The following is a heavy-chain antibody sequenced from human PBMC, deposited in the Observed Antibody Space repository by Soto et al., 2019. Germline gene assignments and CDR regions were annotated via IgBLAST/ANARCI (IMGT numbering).Heavy chain of an antibody. D-gene: IGHD3-22*01. CDR3: AGVGYYDSSGLT. Sequence: SETLSLTCTVSGGSISSYYWSWIRQPPGKGLEWIGYIYYGGSTNYNPSLKSRVTISVDTSKNQFSLKLSSVTAADTAVYYCAGVGYYDSSGLTWGQGTLVTVSS. J-gene: IGHJ4*02. CDR1: GGSISSYY. V-gene: IGHV4-59*01. CDR2: IYYGGST.